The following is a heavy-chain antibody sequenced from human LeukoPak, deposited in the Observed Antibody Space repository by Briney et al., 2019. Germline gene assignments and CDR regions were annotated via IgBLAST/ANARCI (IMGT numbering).Heavy chain of an antibody. D-gene: IGHD4-17*01. CDR3: ARDNDLRYGVGFEY. Sequence: LRLSCAASGFTFSDYYMSWIRQPPGKGLEWIGYVYYSGSTYYNPSLKSRVTISVDTSKNQFSLKLNSVTAADTAVYYCARDNDLRYGVGFEYWGQGTLVTVSS. CDR1: GFTFSDYY. J-gene: IGHJ4*02. CDR2: VYYSGST. V-gene: IGHV4-30-4*08.